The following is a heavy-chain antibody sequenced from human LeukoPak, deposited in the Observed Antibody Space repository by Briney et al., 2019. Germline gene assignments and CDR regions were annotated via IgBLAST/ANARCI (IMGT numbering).Heavy chain of an antibody. CDR3: ASQSVAGPAGWFDP. CDR2: ISYDGSNK. J-gene: IGHJ5*02. D-gene: IGHD6-19*01. V-gene: IGHV3-30-3*01. Sequence: PGGSLRLSCAASGFTFSSYAMHWVRQAPGKGLEWVAVISYDGSNKYYANSVKGRFTISRDNSKKTLYLQMNSLRAEDTAVYYCASQSVAGPAGWFDPWGQGTLVTVSS. CDR1: GFTFSSYA.